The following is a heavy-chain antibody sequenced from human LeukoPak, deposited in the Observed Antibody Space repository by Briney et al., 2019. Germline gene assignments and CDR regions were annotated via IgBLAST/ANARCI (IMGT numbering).Heavy chain of an antibody. Sequence: PGGSLRLSCAASGFTVSSNYMSWVRQAPGKGLEWVSVIYSGGSTYYADSVKGRFTISRDNSKNTLYLQMNSLRAEDTAVYYCARDGGEGILTGYYVLNYFDYWGQGTLVTVSS. D-gene: IGHD3-9*01. CDR2: IYSGGST. V-gene: IGHV3-66*02. J-gene: IGHJ4*02. CDR3: ARDGGEGILTGYYVLNYFDY. CDR1: GFTVSSNY.